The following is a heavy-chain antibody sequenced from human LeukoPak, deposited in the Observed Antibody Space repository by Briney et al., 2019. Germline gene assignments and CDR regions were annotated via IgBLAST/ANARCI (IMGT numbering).Heavy chain of an antibody. CDR2: IYYSGST. D-gene: IGHD1-26*01. CDR1: GGSISSSSYY. Sequence: SETLSLTCTVSGGSISSSSYYWGWIRQPPGKVLEWIGSIYYSGSTYYNPSLKSRVTISVDTSKNQFSLKLSSVTAADTAVYYCARGSLRGFGELPYWGQGTLITVSS. CDR3: ARGSLRGFGELPY. J-gene: IGHJ4*02. V-gene: IGHV4-39*01.